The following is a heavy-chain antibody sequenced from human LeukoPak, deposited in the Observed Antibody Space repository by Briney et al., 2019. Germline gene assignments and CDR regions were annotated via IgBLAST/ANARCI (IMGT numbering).Heavy chain of an antibody. J-gene: IGHJ5*02. CDR3: ARDRGYCNGGSCYGWFDP. D-gene: IGHD2-15*01. Sequence: PSETLSLTCTVSGGSISSYYWNWIRQPAGKGLEWIGRIYSSGNTNYNASLKSRVTMSVDTPKNQFSLKLTSLTAADTAVYYCARDRGYCNGGSCYGWFDPWGQGTLVTVSS. V-gene: IGHV4-4*07. CDR1: GGSISSYY. CDR2: IYSSGNT.